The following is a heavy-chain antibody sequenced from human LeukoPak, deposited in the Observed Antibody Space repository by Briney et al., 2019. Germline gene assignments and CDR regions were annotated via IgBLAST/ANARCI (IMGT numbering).Heavy chain of an antibody. D-gene: IGHD3-16*01. CDR1: GFTFSSYS. J-gene: IGHJ4*02. CDR2: ISSSSSYI. V-gene: IGHV3-21*01. CDR3: ARLPSLGGYFDY. Sequence: GGSLRLSCAASGFTFSSYSMNWVRQAPGKGLEWVSSISSSSSYIYYADSVKGRFTISRDNAKNSLYLQMNSLRAEDTAVYYCARLPSLGGYFDYWGQGTLVTVSS.